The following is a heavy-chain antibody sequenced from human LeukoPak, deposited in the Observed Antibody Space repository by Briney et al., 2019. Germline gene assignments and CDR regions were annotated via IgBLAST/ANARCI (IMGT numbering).Heavy chain of an antibody. CDR1: GYAFIGYY. D-gene: IGHD3-3*01. Sequence: ASVKVSCKASGYAFIGYYIHWGRQAPGQGLEWMGWINPTSGGTNYAQKFQGRVTMTRDASITTAYMELSRLRSDDTAVYYCARGGLCLEWHTGYWGQGTLVTVSS. CDR2: INPTSGGT. CDR3: ARGGLCLEWHTGY. V-gene: IGHV1-2*02. J-gene: IGHJ4*02.